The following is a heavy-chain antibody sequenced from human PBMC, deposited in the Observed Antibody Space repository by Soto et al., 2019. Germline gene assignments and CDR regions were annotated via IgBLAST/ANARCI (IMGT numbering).Heavy chain of an antibody. Sequence: EVQLVESGGGLVQPGGSLRLSCAVSGFTVVNNYMSWVRQAPGKGLEWVSVIYSGGSTYYADSIKGRFTISRDNSKNTLYLQMNSLRAEDTAVYSCATSPTVGHWGLGTLVTVSS. CDR1: GFTVVNNY. D-gene: IGHD2-2*01. J-gene: IGHJ4*02. V-gene: IGHV3-66*01. CDR3: ATSPTVGH. CDR2: IYSGGST.